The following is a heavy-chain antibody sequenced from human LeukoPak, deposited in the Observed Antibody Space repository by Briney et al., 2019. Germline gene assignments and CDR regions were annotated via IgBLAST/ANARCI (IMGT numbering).Heavy chain of an antibody. CDR2: INTNTGNP. CDR1: GYTFSSYA. D-gene: IGHD3-16*02. J-gene: IGHJ3*02. Sequence: ASVKVSCKASGYTFSSYALNWVRQAPGQGLEWMGRINTNTGNPTYAQGFTGRFVSSLDTSVSMAYLQISSLKAEDTAVYYCAREGAYYDYVWGSYRLDAFDIWGQGTMVTVSS. V-gene: IGHV7-4-1*04. CDR3: AREGAYYDYVWGSYRLDAFDI.